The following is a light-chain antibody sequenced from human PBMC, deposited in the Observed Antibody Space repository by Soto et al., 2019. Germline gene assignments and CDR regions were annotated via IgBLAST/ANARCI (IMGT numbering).Light chain of an antibody. CDR1: SGHSSYG. J-gene: IGLJ3*02. CDR2: VNSDGSH. Sequence: QPVLTQSPSASASLGASVKLTCTLSSGHSSYGITWHQQQPEKGPRYLMKVNSDGSHRKGDGIPDRFSGSSSGAERYLTISSLQSEDEADYYCQTWGTGVWVFGGGTKLTVL. V-gene: IGLV4-69*01. CDR3: QTWGTGVWV.